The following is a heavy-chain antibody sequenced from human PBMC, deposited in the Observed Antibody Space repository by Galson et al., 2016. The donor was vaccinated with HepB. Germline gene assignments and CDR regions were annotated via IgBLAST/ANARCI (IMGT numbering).Heavy chain of an antibody. V-gene: IGHV3-48*04. J-gene: IGHJ4*02. CDR3: ARLRFSSSWYKDY. Sequence: SLRLSCAASGFTFSSYSMSWVRQAPGRGLEWVSYISSSSSTIHYADSVKGRFTISRDNAKNSLFLQLNSLRAEDTAVYYCARLRFSSSWYKDYWGQGTLVTVSS. CDR1: GFTFSSYS. CDR2: ISSSSSTI. D-gene: IGHD6-13*01.